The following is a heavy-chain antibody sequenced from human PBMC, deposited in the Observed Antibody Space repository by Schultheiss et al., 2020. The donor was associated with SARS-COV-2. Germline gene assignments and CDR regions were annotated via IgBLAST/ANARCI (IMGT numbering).Heavy chain of an antibody. D-gene: IGHD3-10*01. Sequence: ASVKVSCKASGYTFTSYGISWVRQAPGQGLEWMGIINPSGGSTSYAQKFQGRVTMTRDTSTSTVYMELSSLRSEDTAVYYCARDGSGKNYGMDVWGQGTTVTVSS. V-gene: IGHV1-46*03. CDR2: INPSGGST. J-gene: IGHJ6*02. CDR1: GYTFTSYG. CDR3: ARDGSGKNYGMDV.